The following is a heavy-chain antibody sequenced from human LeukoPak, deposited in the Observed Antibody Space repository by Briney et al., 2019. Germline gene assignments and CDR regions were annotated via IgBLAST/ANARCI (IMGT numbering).Heavy chain of an antibody. Sequence: SETLSLTCTVSGGSISSSSYYWGWIRQPPGKGLEWIGSIYYSGSTYYNPSLKSRVTISADTSKNQFSLKLTSVTAADTAVYYCARRTPATGYSYGPPWGQGTLVTVSS. CDR2: IYYSGST. D-gene: IGHD5-18*01. CDR1: GGSISSSSYY. CDR3: ARRTPATGYSYGPP. V-gene: IGHV4-39*01. J-gene: IGHJ5*02.